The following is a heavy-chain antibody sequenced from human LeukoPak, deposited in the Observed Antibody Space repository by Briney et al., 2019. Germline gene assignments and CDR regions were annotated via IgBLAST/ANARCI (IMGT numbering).Heavy chain of an antibody. CDR1: GFTFSSYS. D-gene: IGHD4-17*01. CDR3: NPTVTNYFDY. Sequence: GGSLRLSCAASGFTFSSYSMNWVRQAPGKGLEWVSYISSSSSTIYYADSVEGRFTISRDNAKNSLYLQMNSLRAEDTAVYYCNPTVTNYFDYWGQGTLVTVSS. J-gene: IGHJ4*02. V-gene: IGHV3-48*04. CDR2: ISSSSSTI.